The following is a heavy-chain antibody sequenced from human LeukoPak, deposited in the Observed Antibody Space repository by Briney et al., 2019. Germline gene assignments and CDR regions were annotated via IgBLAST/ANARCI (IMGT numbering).Heavy chain of an antibody. J-gene: IGHJ6*03. Sequence: SETLSLTCTVSDGSISSSSYYWGWIRQPPGKGLEWIGRIYTSGSTNYNPSLKSRVTMSVDTSKNQFSLKLSSVTAADTAVYYCARDLNYYDSSSRAVYYMDVWGKGTTVTVSS. CDR3: ARDLNYYDSSSRAVYYMDV. D-gene: IGHD3-22*01. CDR2: IYTSGST. CDR1: DGSISSSSYY. V-gene: IGHV4-39*07.